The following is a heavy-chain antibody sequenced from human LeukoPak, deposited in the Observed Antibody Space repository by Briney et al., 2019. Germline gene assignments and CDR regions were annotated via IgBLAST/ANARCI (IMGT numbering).Heavy chain of an antibody. CDR2: ISSSSSYI. CDR3: AKRGLSSSWYLLDY. J-gene: IGHJ4*02. Sequence: GGSLRLSCAASGFTVSSNYMSWVRQAPGKGLEWVSSISSSSSYIYYADSVKGRFTISRDNAKNSLYLQMNSLRAEDTAVYYCAKRGLSSSWYLLDYWGQGTLVTVSS. V-gene: IGHV3-21*01. CDR1: GFTVSSNY. D-gene: IGHD6-13*01.